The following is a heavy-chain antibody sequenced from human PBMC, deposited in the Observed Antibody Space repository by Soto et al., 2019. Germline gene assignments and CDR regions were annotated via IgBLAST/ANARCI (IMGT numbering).Heavy chain of an antibody. CDR3: ARALRMVRGVIIPVCYFDY. V-gene: IGHV4-34*01. CDR1: GGSLSGYD. CDR2: INHSGST. D-gene: IGHD3-10*01. Sequence: PSETLSLTCAVYGGSLSGYDWSWIRQPPGKGLEWIGEINHSGSTNYNPSLKSRVTISVDTSKNQFSLKLSSVTAADTAVYFCARALRMVRGVIIPVCYFDYWGQGTLVTVSS. J-gene: IGHJ4*02.